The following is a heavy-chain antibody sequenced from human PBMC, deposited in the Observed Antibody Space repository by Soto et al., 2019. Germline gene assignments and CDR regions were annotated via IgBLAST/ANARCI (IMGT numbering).Heavy chain of an antibody. V-gene: IGHV4-30-4*01. CDR3: ARDFYGSGSYYNYSYYYGMDV. Sequence: QVQLQESGPGLVKPSQTLSLTCTVSGGSISSGDYYWSWIRQPPGKGLEWIGYIYYSGSTYYNPSLESRVTISVDTSKNQFSLKLSSVTAADTAVYYCARDFYGSGSYYNYSYYYGMDVWGQGTTVTVSS. CDR1: GGSISSGDYY. J-gene: IGHJ6*02. CDR2: IYYSGST. D-gene: IGHD3-10*01.